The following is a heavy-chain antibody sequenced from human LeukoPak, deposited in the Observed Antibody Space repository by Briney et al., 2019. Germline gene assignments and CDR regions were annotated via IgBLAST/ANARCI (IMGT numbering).Heavy chain of an antibody. CDR1: GYTFTSYG. J-gene: IGHJ2*01. CDR3: SSGPYWYFHL. Sequence: VASVKVSSKAAGYTFTSYGISWVRQAPGQGLEWMGWISAYNGNTNYAQKLQGRVTMTTDTSTSTAYMELRSLRSDDTAVYYCSSGPYWYFHLWRRGTLVTVSS. CDR2: ISAYNGNT. V-gene: IGHV1-18*01.